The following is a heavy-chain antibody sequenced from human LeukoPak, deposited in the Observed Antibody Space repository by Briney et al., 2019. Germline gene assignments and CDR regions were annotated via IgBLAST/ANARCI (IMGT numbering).Heavy chain of an antibody. CDR2: ISAYNGNT. CDR1: GYTFTSYG. D-gene: IGHD2-15*01. CDR3: ARDGCFAGGRCYLQAGYYYGMDV. Sequence: ASVKVSCKASGYTFTSYGISWVRQAPGQGLEWMGWISAYNGNTNYAQNFQGRVTMTTDTSTSTAYMELRSLRSDDTAVYYCARDGCFAGGRCYLQAGYYYGMDVWGQGTTVTVSS. J-gene: IGHJ6*02. V-gene: IGHV1-18*01.